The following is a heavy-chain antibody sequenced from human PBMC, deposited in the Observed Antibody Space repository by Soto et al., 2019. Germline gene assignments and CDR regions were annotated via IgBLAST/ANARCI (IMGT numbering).Heavy chain of an antibody. CDR2: ISGSGGST. V-gene: IGHV3-23*01. D-gene: IGHD2-21*02. Sequence: GGSLRLSCAASGFTFSSYSMSWVRQAPGKGLEWVSAISGSGGSTYYADSVKGRFTISRDNSKNTLYLQMNSLRAEDTAVYYCAKDGDFEGYYYYYMDVWGKGTTVTVS. CDR3: AKDGDFEGYYYYYMDV. J-gene: IGHJ6*03. CDR1: GFTFSSYS.